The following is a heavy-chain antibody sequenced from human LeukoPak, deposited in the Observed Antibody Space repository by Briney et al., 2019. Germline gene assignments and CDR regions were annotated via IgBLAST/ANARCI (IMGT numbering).Heavy chain of an antibody. J-gene: IGHJ6*02. D-gene: IGHD3-22*01. V-gene: IGHV4-59*08. CDR1: GGSISSYY. CDR3: ARHGAYHDSSGYQYYYYYGMDV. CDR2: IYYSGST. Sequence: PSETLSLTCTVSGGSISSYYWSWIRQPPGKGLEWIGYIYYSGSTNYNPSLKSRVTISVDTSKNQFSLKLSSVTAADTAVYYCARHGAYHDSSGYQYYYYYGMDVWGQGTTATVSS.